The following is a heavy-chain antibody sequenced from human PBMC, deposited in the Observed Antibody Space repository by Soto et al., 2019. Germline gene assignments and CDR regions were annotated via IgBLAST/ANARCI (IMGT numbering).Heavy chain of an antibody. CDR1: GFTFSSYS. J-gene: IGHJ1*01. Sequence: EVQLVQSGGGLVKPGGSLRLSCTASGFTFSSYSMNWVRQAPGKGLEWVSSISSSSSKIYYADSVKGRFTISGDNAKNSLYLQLNSLRAEDTAVYYCARGSARREYFQHWGQGTLVTVSS. D-gene: IGHD1-26*01. CDR3: ARGSARREYFQH. CDR2: ISSSSSKI. V-gene: IGHV3-21*01.